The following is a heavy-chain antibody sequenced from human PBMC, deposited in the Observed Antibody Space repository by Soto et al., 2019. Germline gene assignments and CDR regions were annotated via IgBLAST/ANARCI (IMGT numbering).Heavy chain of an antibody. Sequence: ASVKVSCKASGYTFTSYDINWVRQATRQGLEWMGWMNPNSGNTGYAQKFQGRVTMTRNTSISTAYMELSSLRSEDTAVYYCARGGNYEDYYYYMDVWGKGTTVTVSS. D-gene: IGHD4-4*01. CDR2: MNPNSGNT. V-gene: IGHV1-8*01. CDR1: GYTFTSYD. J-gene: IGHJ6*03. CDR3: ARGGNYEDYYYYMDV.